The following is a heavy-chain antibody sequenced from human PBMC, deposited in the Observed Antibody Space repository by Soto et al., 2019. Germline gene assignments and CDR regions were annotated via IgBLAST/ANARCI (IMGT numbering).Heavy chain of an antibody. CDR3: AGGGYAKLLYYPSSYYYGMDV. J-gene: IGHJ6*02. D-gene: IGHD3-22*01. CDR2: IVVGSGKT. Sequence: QMQLVQSGPEVQKPGTSVKVSCKASGFTFTASAVQWVRQARGQRLEWIGWIVVGSGKTNYAENSRERVTISRDTSTSAAYREVTGLRSEDTALYYCAGGGYAKLLYYPSSYYYGMDVWGQGTTVTVSS. CDR1: GFTFTASA. V-gene: IGHV1-58*01.